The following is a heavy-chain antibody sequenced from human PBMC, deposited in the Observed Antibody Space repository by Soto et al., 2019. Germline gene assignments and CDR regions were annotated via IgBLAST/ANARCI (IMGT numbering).Heavy chain of an antibody. CDR1: GFTFSSYA. Sequence: GGSLRLSCAASGFTFSSYAMSWVRQAPGKGLEWVSAISGSGGSTYYADSVKGRFTISRDNSKNTLYLQMNSLRAEDTAVYYCAKDSREVRGVISYYYYYYMDVWGKGTTVTVSS. CDR2: ISGSGGST. V-gene: IGHV3-23*01. CDR3: AKDSREVRGVISYYYYYYMDV. J-gene: IGHJ6*03. D-gene: IGHD3-10*01.